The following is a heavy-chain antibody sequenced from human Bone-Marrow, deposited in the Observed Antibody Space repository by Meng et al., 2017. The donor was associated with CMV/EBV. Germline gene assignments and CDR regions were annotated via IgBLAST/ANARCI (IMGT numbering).Heavy chain of an antibody. CDR3: ARLSGYDFWSGYYIGAFDI. CDR2: IRYDGSNK. J-gene: IGHJ3*02. D-gene: IGHD3-3*01. CDR1: GFTFSSYG. Sequence: GESLKISCAASGFTFSSYGMHWVRQAPGKGLEWVAFIRYDGSNKYYADSVKGRFTISRDNSKNTLYLQMNSLRAEDTAVYYCARLSGYDFWSGYYIGAFDIWGQGTMVTVSS. V-gene: IGHV3-30*02.